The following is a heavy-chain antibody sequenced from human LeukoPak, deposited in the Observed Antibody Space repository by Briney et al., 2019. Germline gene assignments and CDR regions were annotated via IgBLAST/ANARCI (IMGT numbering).Heavy chain of an antibody. Sequence: KPSETLSLTCTVSGGSIGSYYWSWIRQPPGKGLEWIGYIYYSGSTNYNPSLKSRVTISVDTSKNQFSLKLSSVTAADTAVYYCARAEHGYSSSWYYYFDYWGQGTLVTVSS. CDR1: GGSIGSYY. D-gene: IGHD6-13*01. J-gene: IGHJ4*02. V-gene: IGHV4-59*01. CDR3: ARAEHGYSSSWYYYFDY. CDR2: IYYSGST.